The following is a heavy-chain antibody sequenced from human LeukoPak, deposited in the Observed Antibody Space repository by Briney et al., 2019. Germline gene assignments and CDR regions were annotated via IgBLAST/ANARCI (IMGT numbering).Heavy chain of an antibody. CDR3: ARDRYSSGWKNYYFTYCMDF. J-gene: IGHJ6*02. D-gene: IGHD6-19*01. V-gene: IGHV3-7*01. CDR1: GFTFSSYC. Sequence: PGGSLRLSCAASGFTFSSYCMSWVRQAPGKGLEWVANITQDGSEEYYVDSVKGRFTISRDNSKDSLYLQLNSLRAEDTAVYYCARDRYSSGWKNYYFTYCMDFWGQGTTVTVSS. CDR2: ITQDGSEE.